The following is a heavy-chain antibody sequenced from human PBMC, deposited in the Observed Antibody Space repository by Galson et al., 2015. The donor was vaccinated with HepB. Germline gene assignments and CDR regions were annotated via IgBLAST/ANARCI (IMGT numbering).Heavy chain of an antibody. CDR2: INHSGST. J-gene: IGHJ6*02. CDR1: GGSFSGYY. Sequence: SETLSLTCAVYGGSFSGYYWSWIRQPPGKGLEWIGEINHSGSTNYNPSLKSRVTISVDTSKNQFSLKLSSVTAADTAVYYCARGSVDTAVVTSLDYYYYGLDVWGQGTTVTVSS. D-gene: IGHD5-18*01. CDR3: ARGSVDTAVVTSLDYYYYGLDV. V-gene: IGHV4-34*01.